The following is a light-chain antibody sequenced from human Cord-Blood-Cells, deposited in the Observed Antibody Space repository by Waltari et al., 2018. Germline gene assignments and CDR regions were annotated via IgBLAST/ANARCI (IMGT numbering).Light chain of an antibody. CDR1: SSDVGGYNY. J-gene: IGLJ3*02. Sequence: QSALPQPASASGSPGQSITISCTGTSSDVGGYNYVSWYQQHPGKAPKLMIYEVSKRPSGVSNRFSGSKSGNTASLTISGLQAEDEADYYCSSYTSSSTWVFGGGTKLTVL. V-gene: IGLV2-14*01. CDR3: SSYTSSSTWV. CDR2: EVS.